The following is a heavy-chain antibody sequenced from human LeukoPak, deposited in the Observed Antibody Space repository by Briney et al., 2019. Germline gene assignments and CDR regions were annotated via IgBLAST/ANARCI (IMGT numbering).Heavy chain of an antibody. V-gene: IGHV3-74*01. D-gene: IGHD3-3*01. CDR1: GFTLSPYW. CDR3: TRDFGHGGGL. Sequence: PGGSLRLSCAASGFTLSPYWIHWVRQAPGRGLVWVSRINPDGSRRGYADSVKGRSTISRDNAKNTVYLQMDSLRAEDTAMYYCTRDFGHGGGLWGQGTLVTVSS. J-gene: IGHJ4*02. CDR2: INPDGSRR.